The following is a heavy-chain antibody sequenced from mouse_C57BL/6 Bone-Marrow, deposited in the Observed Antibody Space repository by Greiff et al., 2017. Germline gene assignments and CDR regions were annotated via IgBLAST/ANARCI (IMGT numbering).Heavy chain of an antibody. V-gene: IGHV1-69*01. J-gene: IGHJ3*01. CDR3: ARSAQATAWFAY. Sequence: QVQLQQPGAELVMPGASVKLSCKASGYTFTSYWMHWVKQRPGQGLEWIGEIDPSDSYTNYNQKLKGKSTLTVDKSYSTAYMQPSSLTSEDSTVYYCARSAQATAWFAYWGQGTLVTVSA. CDR2: IDPSDSYT. D-gene: IGHD3-2*02. CDR1: GYTFTSYW.